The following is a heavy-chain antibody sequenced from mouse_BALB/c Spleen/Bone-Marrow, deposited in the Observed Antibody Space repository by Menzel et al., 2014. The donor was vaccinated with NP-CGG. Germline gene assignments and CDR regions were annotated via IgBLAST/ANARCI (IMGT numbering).Heavy chain of an antibody. V-gene: IGHV4-1*02. Sequence: EVKVEESGGGLVQPGGSLKLSCVASGFDFSRYWMTWVRQAPGKGLEWIGEINPDSSTINYTPSLKDKFIISRDNAKNTLYLQMSKVRSEDTALYYCARPGYYGYQGVWGAGTTVTVSS. CDR2: INPDSSTI. D-gene: IGHD1-2*01. CDR3: ARPGYYGYQGV. CDR1: GFDFSRYW. J-gene: IGHJ1*01.